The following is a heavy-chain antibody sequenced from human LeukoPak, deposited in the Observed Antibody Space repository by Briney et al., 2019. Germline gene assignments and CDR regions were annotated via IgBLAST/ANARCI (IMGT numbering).Heavy chain of an antibody. CDR2: IHYNGYT. D-gene: IGHD3-10*01. CDR1: GGSLSSYY. CDR3: ARHLDYYGSGTYEY. Sequence: SETLSLTCTVSGGSLSSYYWSWIRQPPGKGLEWIAYIHYNGYTNYNPSLKSRVTISVDSSKNQFSLKLSSVTAADTAVYYCARHLDYYGSGTYEYWGQGTLVTVSS. V-gene: IGHV4-59*08. J-gene: IGHJ4*02.